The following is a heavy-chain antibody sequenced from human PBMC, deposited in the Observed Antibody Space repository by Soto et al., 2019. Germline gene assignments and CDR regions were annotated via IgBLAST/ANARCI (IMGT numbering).Heavy chain of an antibody. CDR2: IYYSGST. D-gene: IGHD3-22*01. J-gene: IGHJ4*02. CDR1: GGSISSGGYY. V-gene: IGHV4-31*02. CDR3: ARGGVDYYDSSGYYFSPYYFDY. Sequence: PSETLSLTCTVSGGSISSGGYYWSWILHHPGKGLEWIGYIYYSGSTYYNPSLKSRVTISVDTSKNQFSLKLSSVTAADTAVYYCARGGVDYYDSSGYYFSPYYFDYWGQGTLVTVSS.